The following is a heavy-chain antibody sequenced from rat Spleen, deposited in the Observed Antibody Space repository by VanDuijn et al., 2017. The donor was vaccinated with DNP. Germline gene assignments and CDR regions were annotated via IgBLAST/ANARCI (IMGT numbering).Heavy chain of an antibody. CDR2: ISYEGSST. CDR1: GFTFSVYN. V-gene: IGHV5-7*01. J-gene: IGHJ2*01. CDR3: ATPTD. Sequence: EVQLVESGGDLVRPGGSLKLSCTASGFTFSVYNMAWVRQSPRTGLEWVATISYEGSSTYYRDSVKGRFTISRDNVKNNLYLEMDSLRPEDTATYYCATPTDWGQGVMVTVSS. D-gene: IGHD3-2*01.